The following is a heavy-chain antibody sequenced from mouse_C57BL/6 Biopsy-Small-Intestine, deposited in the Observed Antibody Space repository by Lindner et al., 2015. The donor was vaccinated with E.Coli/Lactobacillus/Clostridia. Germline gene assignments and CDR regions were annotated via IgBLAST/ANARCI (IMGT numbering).Heavy chain of an antibody. CDR2: IDPENGDT. CDR1: GFNIKDDY. V-gene: IGHV14-4*01. D-gene: IGHD2-10*01. CDR3: TSGALLSMDY. J-gene: IGHJ4*01. Sequence: VQLQESGAELVRPGASVKLSCTASGFNIKDDYMHWVKQRPEQGLEWIGWIDPENGDTEYASKFQGKATITADTSSNTAYPQLSSLTSEDTAVYYCTSGALLSMDYWGQGTSVTVSS.